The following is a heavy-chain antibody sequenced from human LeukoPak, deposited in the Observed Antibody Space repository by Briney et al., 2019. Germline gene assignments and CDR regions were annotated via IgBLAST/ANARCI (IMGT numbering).Heavy chain of an antibody. CDR1: GGSFSRDY. J-gene: IGHJ4*02. Sequence: PSETLSLTCAVSGGSFSRDYWSWIRQPPGKGLEWVGWISYTGSTKYSSSLNSRATISVDTSKNLFSLKLTSVTAADTAVYYCARFTYYGPFDYWGQGILVTVSS. D-gene: IGHD2-21*01. CDR3: ARFTYYGPFDY. V-gene: IGHV4-59*01. CDR2: ISYTGST.